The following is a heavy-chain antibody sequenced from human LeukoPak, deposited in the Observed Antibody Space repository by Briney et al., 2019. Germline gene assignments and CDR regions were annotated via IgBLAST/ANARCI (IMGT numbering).Heavy chain of an antibody. V-gene: IGHV4-4*07. D-gene: IGHD3/OR15-3a*01. CDR1: GGSISSYY. CDR3: ARAVGPPAYYLDY. CDR2: IYTSGST. Sequence: SETLSLTCTVSGGSISSYYWSWIRQPAGKGLEWIGRIYTSGSTNYNPSLKSRVTMSVYTSNNQFALKLSSVTAADMAVYYCARAVGPPAYYLDYWGQGTLVTVSS. J-gene: IGHJ4*02.